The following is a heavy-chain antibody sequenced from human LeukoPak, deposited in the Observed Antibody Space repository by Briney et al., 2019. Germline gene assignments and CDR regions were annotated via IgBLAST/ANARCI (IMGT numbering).Heavy chain of an antibody. Sequence: GESLKISCKGSGYSFTSYWIGWVRQLPGKGLEWMGIIYPGDSDTRYSPSFQGQVTISADKSISTAYLQWSGLKASDTAMYYCARLVVVAAKNWFDPWGQGTLVTVSS. J-gene: IGHJ5*02. CDR2: IYPGDSDT. CDR1: GYSFTSYW. V-gene: IGHV5-51*01. D-gene: IGHD2-15*01. CDR3: ARLVVVAAKNWFDP.